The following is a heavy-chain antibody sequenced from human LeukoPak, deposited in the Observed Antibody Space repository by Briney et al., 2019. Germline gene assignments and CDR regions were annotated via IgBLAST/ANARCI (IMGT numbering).Heavy chain of an antibody. CDR3: ARGSTVVVITGPPDY. CDR2: ISYDGSNK. Sequence: GGSLRLSCAASGFTFSSYAMDWVRQAPGKGLEWVAVISYDGSNKYHADSVKGRFTISRDNSKNTLYLQMNSLRAEDTAVYYCARGSTVVVITGPPDYWGQGTLVTVSP. D-gene: IGHD3-22*01. V-gene: IGHV3-30-3*01. CDR1: GFTFSSYA. J-gene: IGHJ4*02.